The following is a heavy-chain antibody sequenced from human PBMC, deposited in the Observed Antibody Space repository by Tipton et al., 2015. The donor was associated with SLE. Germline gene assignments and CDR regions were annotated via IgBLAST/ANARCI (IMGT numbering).Heavy chain of an antibody. Sequence: LRLSCTVSGYSISSGYYWGWTRQPPGKGLEWIGSIYHSGSTYYNPSLKSRVTISVDTSKNRFSLKLSSVTAADTAVYYCARAGRAWNLFDYWGQGTLVTVSS. CDR1: GYSISSGYY. CDR3: ARAGRAWNLFDY. V-gene: IGHV4-38-2*02. D-gene: IGHD1-1*01. CDR2: IYHSGST. J-gene: IGHJ4*02.